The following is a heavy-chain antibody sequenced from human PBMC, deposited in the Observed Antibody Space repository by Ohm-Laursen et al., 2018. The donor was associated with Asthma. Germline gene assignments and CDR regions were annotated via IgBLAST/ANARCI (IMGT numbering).Heavy chain of an antibody. CDR1: GFTFRSYA. V-gene: IGHV3-74*01. CDR3: ARGNVEGLL. CDR2: VEPDGSST. J-gene: IGHJ4*02. Sequence: SLRLSCAASGFTFRSYAMHWVRQAPGKGLEWVSRVEPDGSSTTYADSVRGRFTISRDDAQNTVYLQMHSLRVDDTAVYFCARGNVEGLLWGQGTLVTVSS.